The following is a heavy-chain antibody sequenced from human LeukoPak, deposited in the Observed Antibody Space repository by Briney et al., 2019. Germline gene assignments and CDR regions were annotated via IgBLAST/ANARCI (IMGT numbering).Heavy chain of an antibody. CDR1: GGTFSSYA. V-gene: IGHV1-69*04. CDR2: ITPILGIA. J-gene: IGHJ4*02. CDR3: ARDGIAVAGFDY. Sequence: SVKVSCKASGGTFSSYAISWVRQAPGQGLEWMGRITPILGIANYAQKFQGRVTITADKSTSTAYMELSSLRSEDTAVYYCARDGIAVAGFDYWGQGTLVTVSS. D-gene: IGHD6-19*01.